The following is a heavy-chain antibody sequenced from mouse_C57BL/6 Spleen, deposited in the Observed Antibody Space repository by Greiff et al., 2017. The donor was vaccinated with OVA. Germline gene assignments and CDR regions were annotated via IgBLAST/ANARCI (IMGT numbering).Heavy chain of an antibody. V-gene: IGHV1-55*01. CDR2: IYPGSGST. Sequence: QVQLQQPGAELVKPGASVQMSCKASGYTFTSYWITWVKQRPGQGLEWIGDIYPGSGSTNYNEKFKSKATLTVDTSSSTAYMQLSSLTSEDSAVYDCARRYYCSSLYYYAMDYWGQGTSVTVSS. J-gene: IGHJ4*01. CDR1: GYTFTSYW. D-gene: IGHD1-1*01. CDR3: ARRYYCSSLYYYAMDY.